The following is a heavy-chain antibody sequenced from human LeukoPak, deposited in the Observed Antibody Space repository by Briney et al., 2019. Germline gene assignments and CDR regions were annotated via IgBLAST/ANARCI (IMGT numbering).Heavy chain of an antibody. CDR3: ATDLELLWFGELPELPSDY. V-gene: IGHV1-24*01. Sequence: ASVKVSCKVSGYTLTELSMHWVRQAPGKGLEWMGGFDPEDGETIYAQKFQGRVTMTEDTSTDTAYMELSSLRSEDTAVYYCATDLELLWFGELPELPSDYWGQGTLVTISS. CDR1: GYTLTELS. CDR2: FDPEDGET. J-gene: IGHJ4*02. D-gene: IGHD3-10*01.